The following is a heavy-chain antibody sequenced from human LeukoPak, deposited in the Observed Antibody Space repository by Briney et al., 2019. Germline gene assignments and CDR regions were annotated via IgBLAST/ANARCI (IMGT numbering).Heavy chain of an antibody. CDR2: IYHGGST. CDR1: DYSISSGYY. CDR3: ARTLIAAAGIFGY. J-gene: IGHJ4*02. Sequence: PSETLSLTCTVSDYSISSGYYWGWIRQPPGKGLEWIGSIYHGGSTYYNPSLKSRVTISVDTSKNQFSLKLSSVTAADTAVYYCARTLIAAAGIFGYWGQGTLVTVSS. D-gene: IGHD6-13*01. V-gene: IGHV4-38-2*02.